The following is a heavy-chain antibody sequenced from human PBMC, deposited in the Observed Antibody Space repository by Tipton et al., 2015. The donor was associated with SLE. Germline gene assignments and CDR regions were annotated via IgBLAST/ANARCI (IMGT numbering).Heavy chain of an antibody. CDR1: GFTFSSYS. CDR3: ARDLSMLHAFDI. CDR2: ISSSSSYI. V-gene: IGHV3-21*04. J-gene: IGHJ3*02. Sequence: SLRLSCAASGFTFSSYSMNWVRQAPGKGLEWVSSISSSSSYIYYADSVKGRFTISRDNSKNTLYLQMNSLRAEDTAVYYCARDLSMLHAFDIWGQGTMVTVSS. D-gene: IGHD2/OR15-2a*01.